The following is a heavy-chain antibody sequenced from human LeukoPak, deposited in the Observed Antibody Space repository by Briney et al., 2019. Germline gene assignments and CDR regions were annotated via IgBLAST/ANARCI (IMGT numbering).Heavy chain of an antibody. D-gene: IGHD6-13*01. CDR1: GGSISSYY. Sequence: PSETLSLTCTVSGGSISSYYWSWIQQPPGKGLEWIGYIYYGGSTNYNPSLKSRVTISVDTSKNQFSLKLSSVTAADTAVYYCARGGIAAAGLDYWGQGTLVTVSS. J-gene: IGHJ4*02. CDR3: ARGGIAAAGLDY. V-gene: IGHV4-59*12. CDR2: IYYGGST.